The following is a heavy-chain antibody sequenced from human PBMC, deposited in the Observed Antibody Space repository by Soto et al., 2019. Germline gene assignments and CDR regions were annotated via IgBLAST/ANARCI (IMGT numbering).Heavy chain of an antibody. D-gene: IGHD2-8*02. J-gene: IGHJ4*02. CDR1: GFTFSNAW. V-gene: IGHV3-15*01. CDR2: IKSKSDGGTT. Sequence: EVQLVESGGDLVKPGESLRLSCAASGFTFSNAWMSWVRQAPGKGLEWVGRIKSKSDGGTTDFAAPVKGRFTISRDDSENTLFLQMNYMETEDTGVYYCTTDQRLGELGTVWAFDSWGQGTLVTVSS. CDR3: TTDQRLGELGTVWAFDS.